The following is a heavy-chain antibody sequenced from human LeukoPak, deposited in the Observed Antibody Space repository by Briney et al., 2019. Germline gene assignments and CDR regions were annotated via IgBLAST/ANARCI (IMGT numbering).Heavy chain of an antibody. J-gene: IGHJ3*01. V-gene: IGHV1-8*01. CDR2: MNPNSGNT. Sequence: ASVKVSCKASGYTFTSYDINWVRQATGQGLEWMGWMNPNSGNTGYAQKFQGRVTMTRNTSISTAYMELSGLTSDDTAVYYCATAQRCSGGTCYAWTDAFHVWGQGTMVIVSS. CDR3: ATAQRCSGGTCYAWTDAFHV. CDR1: GYTFTSYD. D-gene: IGHD2-15*01.